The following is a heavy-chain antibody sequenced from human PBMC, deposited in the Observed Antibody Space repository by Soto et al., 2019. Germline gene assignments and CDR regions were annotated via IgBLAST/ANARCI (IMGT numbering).Heavy chain of an antibody. CDR1: GFDFGSFG. CDR2: IVVVSGST. V-gene: IGHV1-58*01. D-gene: IGHD1-26*01. CDR3: SADHTHRAMGWHV. Sequence: SVKVSCKASGFDFGSFGLQFLRQTRGRGLEWIGWIVVVSGSTNYARHFQGRVAISRDMSSSKAYFALSDMKSDDTAVYFCSADHTHRAMGWHVWGRGTTVTVSS. J-gene: IGHJ6*02.